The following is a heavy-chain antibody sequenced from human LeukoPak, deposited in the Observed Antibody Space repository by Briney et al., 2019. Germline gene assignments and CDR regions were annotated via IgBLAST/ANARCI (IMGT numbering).Heavy chain of an antibody. D-gene: IGHD4-23*01. CDR2: INEDGSEK. CDR3: AKAFSQTTVVTTFDY. V-gene: IGHV3-7*03. J-gene: IGHJ4*02. Sequence: GGSLRLSCATAGFTFSGYWMTWARQAPGKGLEWVANINEDGSEKYYVDSVKGRFTIPRDNAKNSLYLQMNSLRAEDTALYYCAKAFSQTTVVTTFDYWGQGTLVTVSS. CDR1: GFTFSGYW.